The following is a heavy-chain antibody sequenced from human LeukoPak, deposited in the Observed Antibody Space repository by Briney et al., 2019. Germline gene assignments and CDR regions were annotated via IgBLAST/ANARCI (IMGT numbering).Heavy chain of an antibody. V-gene: IGHV4-59*01. J-gene: IGHJ4*02. Sequence: SETLSLTCTVPGDSINSYFWSWIRQPPGKGLEWIGYMHNGVHTNYNPSLKSRVTISGDTSKNQLSLKLTSVTAADTAVYYCAATIKRDYGDTNLDYWGKGTLVTVSS. CDR2: MHNGVHT. D-gene: IGHD4/OR15-4a*01. CDR1: GDSINSYF. CDR3: AATIKRDYGDTNLDY.